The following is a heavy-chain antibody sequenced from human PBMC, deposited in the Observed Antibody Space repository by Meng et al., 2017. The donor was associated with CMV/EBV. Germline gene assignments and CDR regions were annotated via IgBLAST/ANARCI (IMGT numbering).Heavy chain of an antibody. Sequence: GELQQWGAGLLKPSETLSLTCAVYGGSFSGYYWSWIRQPPGKGLEWIGEINHSGSTNYNPSLKSRVTISVDTSKNQFSLKLSSVTAADTAVYYCARGVGGWFDPWGQGTLVTVSS. D-gene: IGHD1-26*01. CDR2: INHSGST. CDR3: ARGVGGWFDP. V-gene: IGHV4-34*01. J-gene: IGHJ5*02. CDR1: GGSFSGYY.